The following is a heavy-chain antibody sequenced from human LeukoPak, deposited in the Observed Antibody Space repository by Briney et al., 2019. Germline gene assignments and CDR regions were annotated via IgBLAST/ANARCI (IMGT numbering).Heavy chain of an antibody. D-gene: IGHD3-10*01. V-gene: IGHV3-74*01. Sequence: GGSLRLSCAASGFTFSSYWMHWVRQAPGKGLVWVSRINSDGSSTSYADSVKGRFTISRDNAKNTLYLQMNSLRAEDTAVYYCAKDVAVWFGELSALYMDVWGKGTTVTISS. CDR1: GFTFSSYW. CDR3: AKDVAVWFGELSALYMDV. CDR2: INSDGSST. J-gene: IGHJ6*03.